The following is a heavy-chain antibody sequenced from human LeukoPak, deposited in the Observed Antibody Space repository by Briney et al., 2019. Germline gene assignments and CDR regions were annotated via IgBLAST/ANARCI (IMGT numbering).Heavy chain of an antibody. CDR3: ARDWGKGDY. J-gene: IGHJ4*02. Sequence: GGSLRLSCAASGFTFSSYGMHWVRQAPGKGLEWVSLIWYDGSNKYYADSVKGRFTISRDNSKNTLYLQMNSLRAEDTAVYYCARDWGKGDYWGQGTLVTVFS. V-gene: IGHV3-33*01. D-gene: IGHD3-16*01. CDR1: GFTFSSYG. CDR2: IWYDGSNK.